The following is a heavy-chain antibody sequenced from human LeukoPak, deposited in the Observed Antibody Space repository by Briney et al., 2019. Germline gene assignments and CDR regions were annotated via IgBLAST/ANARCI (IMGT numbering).Heavy chain of an antibody. J-gene: IGHJ5*02. CDR3: ARVNTQGVPSP. V-gene: IGHV4-34*01. D-gene: IGHD2-15*01. Sequence: SETLSLTCAVYGGSFSGYYWSWIRQPPGKGLEWIGEINHSGSTNYNPSLKSRVTMSVDTSKNQFSLKLRSVTAADTAVYYCARVNTQGVPSPWGQGILVTVSS. CDR1: GGSFSGYY. CDR2: INHSGST.